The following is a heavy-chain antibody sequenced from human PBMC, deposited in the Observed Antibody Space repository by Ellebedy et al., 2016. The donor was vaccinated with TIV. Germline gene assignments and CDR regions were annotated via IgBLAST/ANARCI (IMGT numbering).Heavy chain of an antibody. V-gene: IGHV1-46*01. CDR2: INPSGGST. CDR3: ARDRRRLGYCSGGSCEGVGY. Sequence: AASVKVSCKASGYTFTSYYIHWVRQAPGQGLEWMGIINPSGGSTSYARKFQGRVTMTRDTSTSTVYMELSSLRSEDTAVYYCARDRRRLGYCSGGSCEGVGYWGQGTLVTVSS. J-gene: IGHJ4*02. D-gene: IGHD2-15*01. CDR1: GYTFTSYY.